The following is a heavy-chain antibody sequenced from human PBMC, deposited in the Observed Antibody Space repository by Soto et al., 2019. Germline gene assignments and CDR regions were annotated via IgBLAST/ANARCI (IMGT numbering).Heavy chain of an antibody. D-gene: IGHD5-12*01. CDR3: ARGGRGHYGFDV. CDR2: ISGDGNST. V-gene: IGHV3-74*01. J-gene: IGHJ3*01. CDR1: GFTFTDYW. Sequence: EVQLVESGGGLVQPGGSLRLSCAASGFTFTDYWMHWVRQAPGKGLVWVSRISGDGNSTNNADSVRGRFIISRDNAKNTLYLQMSSLRVEHTAVYYGARGGRGHYGFDVWGQGTMVTFSS.